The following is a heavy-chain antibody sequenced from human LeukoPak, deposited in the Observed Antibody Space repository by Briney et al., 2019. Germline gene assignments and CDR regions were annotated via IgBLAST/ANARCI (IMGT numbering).Heavy chain of an antibody. J-gene: IGHJ4*02. D-gene: IGHD1-26*01. CDR1: GFSFSSYW. Sequence: GGSLRLSCAASGFSFSSYWMNWVRQAPGKGLEWVANIKRDGSEKYYVDSVKGRFTISRDNAKNSLYLQMNSLRAEDTAVYYCARRQWEPRHLRYYFDYWGQGTLVTVSS. CDR3: ARRQWEPRHLRYYFDY. CDR2: IKRDGSEK. V-gene: IGHV3-7*05.